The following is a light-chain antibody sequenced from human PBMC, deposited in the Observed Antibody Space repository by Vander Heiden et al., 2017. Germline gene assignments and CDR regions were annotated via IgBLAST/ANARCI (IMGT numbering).Light chain of an antibody. V-gene: IGKV1-9*01. J-gene: IGKJ1*01. CDR3: QQLNSYPWT. Sequence: IQLTQSPSSLSASVGDRVTITCRASQGISSYLAWYQQKPGKAPKLLIYAASTLQSGVPSRFSGSGSGTDFTLTISSLQPEDFATYYCQQLNSYPWTFGQGTKVXIK. CDR2: AAS. CDR1: QGISSY.